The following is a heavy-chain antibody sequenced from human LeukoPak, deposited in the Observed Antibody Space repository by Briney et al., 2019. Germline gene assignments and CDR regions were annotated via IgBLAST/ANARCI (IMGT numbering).Heavy chain of an antibody. CDR2: ISGSGGST. CDR3: AKDRMYSGSYYAYYFDY. CDR1: GFTFTPYA. J-gene: IGHJ4*02. V-gene: IGHV3-23*01. Sequence: GGSLRLSCAASGFTFTPYAMSWVRQAPGKGLEWVSAISGSGGSTYYADSVKGRFTISRDNSKNTLYLQMNSLRAEDTAVYYCAKDRMYSGSYYAYYFDYWGQGTLVTVSS. D-gene: IGHD1-26*01.